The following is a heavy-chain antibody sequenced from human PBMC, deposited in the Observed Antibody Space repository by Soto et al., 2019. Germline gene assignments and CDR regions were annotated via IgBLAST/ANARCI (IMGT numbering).Heavy chain of an antibody. CDR2: ITSNGGST. Sequence: PGGSLRLSCSASGFTFSSYVMNWVRQAPGKGLEYVSGITSNGGSTFYADSVKGRFTVSRDNAKNTLYLQMNSLRAEDTAVYYCARVPYCSSSGCYSWFDPWGQGTLVTVSS. CDR1: GFTFSSYV. J-gene: IGHJ5*02. V-gene: IGHV3-64*04. D-gene: IGHD2-2*01. CDR3: ARVPYCSSSGCYSWFDP.